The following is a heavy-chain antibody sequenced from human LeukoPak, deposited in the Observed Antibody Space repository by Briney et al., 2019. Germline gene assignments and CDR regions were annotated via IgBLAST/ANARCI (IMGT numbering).Heavy chain of an antibody. CDR2: IDTNTGSP. J-gene: IGHJ4*02. Sequence: ASVKVSCKASGYTSTTYPINWVRQAPGQGLEWMGWIDTNTGSPTYAQGLTGRFVFSLDTSVSTAFLQINSLEAEDAALYFCVRGIDTTGYFNYWGQGTLVTVSS. D-gene: IGHD3-22*01. CDR1: GYTSTTYP. V-gene: IGHV7-4-1*02. CDR3: VRGIDTTGYFNY.